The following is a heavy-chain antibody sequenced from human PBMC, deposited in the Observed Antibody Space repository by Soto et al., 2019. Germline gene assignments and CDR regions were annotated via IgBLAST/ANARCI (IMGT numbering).Heavy chain of an antibody. CDR3: AREGGVPARCDP. CDR2: ISAYNGNT. D-gene: IGHD2-8*01. V-gene: IGHV1-18*01. CDR1: GYTFTSYG. Sequence: QVQLVQSGAEVKKPGASVKVSCKASGYTFTSYGISWVRQAPGQGLEWMGWISAYNGNTNYAQKRQGRVTMTTNTSTSAAYRELRSLRSDDRAVYYCAREGGVPARCDPGGQGPLVTVSS. J-gene: IGHJ5*02.